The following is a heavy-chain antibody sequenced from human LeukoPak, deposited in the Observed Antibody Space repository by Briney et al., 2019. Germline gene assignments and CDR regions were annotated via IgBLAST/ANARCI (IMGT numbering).Heavy chain of an antibody. CDR3: AREMEEQQLGPYYYYYYGMDV. Sequence: SVQVFCQAFGGTFSSYAISWVRQAPGQGVEWMGGIIPIFGTANYAQKFQGRITITADKSPSTAYMQLSSLRSEDTAVYYCAREMEEQQLGPYYYYYYGMDVRGKGTTVTVSS. CDR2: IIPIFGTA. J-gene: IGHJ6*04. V-gene: IGHV1-69*06. D-gene: IGHD6-13*01. CDR1: GGTFSSYA.